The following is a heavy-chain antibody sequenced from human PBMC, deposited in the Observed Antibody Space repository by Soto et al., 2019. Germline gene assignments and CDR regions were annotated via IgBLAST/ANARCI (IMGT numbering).Heavy chain of an antibody. J-gene: IGHJ4*02. V-gene: IGHV4-30-4*01. D-gene: IGHD4-17*01. Sequence: SETLSLTCTVSGGSISSGDYYWSWIRQPPGKGLEWIGYIYYSGSTYYNPSLKSRVTISVDTSKNQFSLKLSSVTAADTAVYYCARYTLTTVTDYFDYWGQGTLVTVSS. CDR3: ARYTLTTVTDYFDY. CDR2: IYYSGST. CDR1: GGSISSGDYY.